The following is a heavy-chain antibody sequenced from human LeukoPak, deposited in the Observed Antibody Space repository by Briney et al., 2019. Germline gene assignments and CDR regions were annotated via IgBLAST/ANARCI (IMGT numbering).Heavy chain of an antibody. CDR1: GYSISSGYY. J-gene: IGHJ4*02. CDR3: ARALDYGGTIDYFDY. V-gene: IGHV4-38-2*02. D-gene: IGHD4-23*01. Sequence: PSETLSLTCTVSGYSISSGYYWGWIRQPPGKGLEWIGSIYYSGSTYYNPSLKSRVTISVDTSKNQFSLKLSSVTAADTAVYYCARALDYGGTIDYFDYWGQGTLVTVSS. CDR2: IYYSGST.